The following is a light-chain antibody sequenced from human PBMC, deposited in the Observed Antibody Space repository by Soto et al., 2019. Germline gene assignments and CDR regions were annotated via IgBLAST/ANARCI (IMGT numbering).Light chain of an antibody. Sequence: ELVLTQSPGTLSLSPGDRAALSCRASQSVGRDYLAWFQQKPGQAPRLLIYDASSRATGIPDRFSGSGSGTDFALTISRLEPEDFAVYYCQQYATSPITFGQGTRLEIK. CDR1: QSVGRDY. CDR2: DAS. V-gene: IGKV3-20*01. J-gene: IGKJ5*01. CDR3: QQYATSPIT.